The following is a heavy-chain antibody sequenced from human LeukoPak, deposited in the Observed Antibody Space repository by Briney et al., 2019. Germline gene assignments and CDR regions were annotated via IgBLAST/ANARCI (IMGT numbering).Heavy chain of an antibody. CDR1: GGSISSHY. V-gene: IGHV4-59*11. CDR2: IYYSGST. CDR3: ARKRDSDSSGYFFPCDAFDI. Sequence: SETLSLTCTVSGGSISSHYWSWIRQPPGKGLEWIGYIYYSGSTNYNPSLKSRVTISVDTSKNQFSLKLSSVTAADTAVYYCARKRDSDSSGYFFPCDAFDIWGQGTMVTVSS. J-gene: IGHJ3*02. D-gene: IGHD3-22*01.